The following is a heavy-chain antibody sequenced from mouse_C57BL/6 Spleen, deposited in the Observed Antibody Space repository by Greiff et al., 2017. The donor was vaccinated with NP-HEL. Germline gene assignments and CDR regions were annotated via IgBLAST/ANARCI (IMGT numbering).Heavy chain of an antibody. Sequence: QVQLKESGAELVKPGASVKISCKASGYAFSSYWMNWVKQRPGKGLEWIGQIYPGDGDTNYNGKFKGKATLTAAKSSSTAYMQLSSLTSEDSAVYFCARSDYGSLGWWGQGTTLTVSS. D-gene: IGHD1-1*02. J-gene: IGHJ2*01. CDR1: GYAFSSYW. V-gene: IGHV1-80*01. CDR3: ARSDYGSLGW. CDR2: IYPGDGDT.